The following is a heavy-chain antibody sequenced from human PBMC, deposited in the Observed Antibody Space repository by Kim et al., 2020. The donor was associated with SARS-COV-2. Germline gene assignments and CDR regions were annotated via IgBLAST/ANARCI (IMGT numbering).Heavy chain of an antibody. CDR2: IKSKTDGGTT. CDR1: GFTFSNAW. D-gene: IGHD4-17*01. Sequence: GGSLRLSCAASGFTFSNAWMSWVRQAPGKGMEWVGRIKSKTDGGTTDYAAPVKGRFTISRADSKNTLYLQMNSLKTEDTAVYYCTTATTVTTDPFDYWGQGTLVTVSS. V-gene: IGHV3-15*01. CDR3: TTATTVTTDPFDY. J-gene: IGHJ4*02.